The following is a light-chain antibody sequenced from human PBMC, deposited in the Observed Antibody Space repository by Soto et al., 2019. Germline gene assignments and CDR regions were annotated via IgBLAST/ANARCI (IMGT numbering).Light chain of an antibody. J-gene: IGKJ1*01. CDR1: QTISSW. CDR2: KAS. V-gene: IGKV1-5*03. Sequence: DIQMTQSPSTLSGSVGDRVTITCRASQTISSWLAWYQQKPGKAPKLLIYKASTLKSGVPSSFSGSGSGTEFTITISSLQPDDFATYYCQHYNSYSEAFGQVTKVELK. CDR3: QHYNSYSEA.